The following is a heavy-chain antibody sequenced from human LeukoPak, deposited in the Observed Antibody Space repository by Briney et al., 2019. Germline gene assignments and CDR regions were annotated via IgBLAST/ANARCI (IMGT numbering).Heavy chain of an antibody. CDR2: IYYSGST. CDR1: GGSFSGYY. D-gene: IGHD3-22*01. V-gene: IGHV4-34*01. J-gene: IGHJ4*02. CDR3: ARQVARLYYYDSSGYHGGY. Sequence: SETLSLTCAVYGGSFSGYYWSWIRQPPGKGLEWIGSIYYSGSTYYNPSPKSRVTISVDTSKNQFSLKLSSVTAADTAVYYCARQVARLYYYDSSGYHGGYWGQGTLVTVSS.